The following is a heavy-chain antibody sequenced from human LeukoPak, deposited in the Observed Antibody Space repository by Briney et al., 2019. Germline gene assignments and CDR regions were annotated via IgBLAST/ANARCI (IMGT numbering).Heavy chain of an antibody. CDR2: INHSGST. CDR1: GGSFSGYY. J-gene: IGHJ4*02. CDR3: ARERVNYYDSSGYFDY. D-gene: IGHD3-22*01. Sequence: SETLSLTCAVYGGSFSGYYWSWIRQPPGKGLEWIGEINHSGSTNYNPSLKSRVTISVDTSKNQFSLKLSSVTAADTAVYYCARERVNYYDSSGYFDYWGQGTLVTVSS. V-gene: IGHV4-34*01.